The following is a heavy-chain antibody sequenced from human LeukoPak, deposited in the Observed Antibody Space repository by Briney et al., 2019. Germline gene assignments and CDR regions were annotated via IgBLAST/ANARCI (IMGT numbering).Heavy chain of an antibody. J-gene: IGHJ4*02. Sequence: GGSLRLSCAASGFSFRSSDMNWGRQAPGKGLEWVSSISGSGSHTYYADSVKGRLTISRDNANNLLYLQMNSLRAEDTALYYCATIGSSSHYFDNWGQGTLVTVSS. V-gene: IGHV3-21*01. CDR3: ATIGSSSHYFDN. CDR1: GFSFRSSD. D-gene: IGHD6-6*01. CDR2: ISGSGSHT.